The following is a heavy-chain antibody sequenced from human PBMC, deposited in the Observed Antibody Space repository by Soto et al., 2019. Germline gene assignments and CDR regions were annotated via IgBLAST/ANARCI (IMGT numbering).Heavy chain of an antibody. CDR1: GYTYTSYA. CDR2: ISAYNGNT. V-gene: IGHV1-18*04. D-gene: IGHD6-19*01. CDR3: ARAPAPGWYYYYGMDV. J-gene: IGHJ6*01. Sequence: APVEVTCKASGYTYTSYAISWVRQSPGQGLEWMGWISAYNGNTNYAQKLQGRVTMTTDTSTSTAYMELRSLRSDDTAVYYCARAPAPGWYYYYGMDVWGQGTTVTVSS.